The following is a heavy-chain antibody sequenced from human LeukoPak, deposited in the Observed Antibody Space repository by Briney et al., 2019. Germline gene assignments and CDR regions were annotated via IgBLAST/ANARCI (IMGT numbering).Heavy chain of an antibody. J-gene: IGHJ3*02. V-gene: IGHV6-1*01. CDR3: ARGVGSDSSGYYYVDAFDI. CDR2: TYYRSKWYN. CDR1: GDSVSSNSAA. Sequence: SQTLSLTCAISGDSVSSNSAAWNWIRQSPSRGLEWLGRTYYRSKWYNDYAVSVKSRITINPDTSKNQFSLQLNSVTPEDTAVYYCARGVGSDSSGYYYVDAFDIWGQGTMVTVSS. D-gene: IGHD3-22*01.